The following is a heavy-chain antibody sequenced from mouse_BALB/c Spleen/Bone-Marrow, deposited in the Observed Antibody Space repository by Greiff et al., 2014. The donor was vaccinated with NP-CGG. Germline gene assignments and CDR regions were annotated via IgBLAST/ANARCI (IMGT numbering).Heavy chain of an antibody. Sequence: EVQLQQSGPELVKPGASVKISCKASGHTFTDYNMHWVKQSHGKSLVWIGYIYPYNGGTGYNQKFKSKATLTVDNSSSTAYMELRSLTSEDSAVYYCARGRAYGNYVWFAYWGQGTLVTVSA. CDR1: GHTFTDYN. V-gene: IGHV1S29*02. D-gene: IGHD2-1*01. CDR3: ARGRAYGNYVWFAY. J-gene: IGHJ3*01. CDR2: IYPYNGGT.